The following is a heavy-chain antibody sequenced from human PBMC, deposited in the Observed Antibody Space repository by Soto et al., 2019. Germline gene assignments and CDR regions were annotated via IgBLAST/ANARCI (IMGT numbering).Heavy chain of an antibody. D-gene: IGHD6-13*01. J-gene: IGHJ6*02. CDR2: IWYDGSNK. V-gene: IGHV3-30*02. CDR1: GFTFSSYG. CDR3: AKDEAAAGLYYYYYYGMDV. Sequence: GGSLRLSCAASGFTFSSYGMHWVRQAPGKGLEWVAVIWYDGSNKYYADSVKGRFTISRDNSKNTLYLQMNSLRAEDTAVYYCAKDEAAAGLYYYYYYGMDVWGQGTTVTVSS.